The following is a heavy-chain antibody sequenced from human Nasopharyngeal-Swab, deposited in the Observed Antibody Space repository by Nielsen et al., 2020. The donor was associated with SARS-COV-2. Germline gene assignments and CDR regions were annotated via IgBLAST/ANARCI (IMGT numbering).Heavy chain of an antibody. CDR2: IYDSGST. Sequence: WIRQPPGKGLEWIGYIYDSGSTNYNPSLKSRVTISVDTSKNQFSLKLSSVTAADTAVYYCARDRGGSGWYSWSQGLDYWGQGTLVTVSS. J-gene: IGHJ4*02. CDR3: ARDRGGSGWYSWSQGLDY. D-gene: IGHD6-19*01. V-gene: IGHV4-59*01.